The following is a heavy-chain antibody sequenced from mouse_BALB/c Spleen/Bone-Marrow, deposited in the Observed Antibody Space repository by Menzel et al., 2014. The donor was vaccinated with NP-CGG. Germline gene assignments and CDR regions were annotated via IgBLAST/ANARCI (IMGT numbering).Heavy chain of an antibody. CDR1: GYTFSNYW. V-gene: IGHV1-9*01. J-gene: IGHJ1*01. CDR2: ILPGSGST. Sequence: VKLMESGAELMKPGASVKISCMATGYTFSNYWIEWIRQRPGHGLEWIGEILPGSGSTDYNENFKGKATFTADTSSNTAYMQLSSLTSADSAVYYCARVIYWYFDVWGAGATVTVSS. CDR3: ARVIYWYFDV.